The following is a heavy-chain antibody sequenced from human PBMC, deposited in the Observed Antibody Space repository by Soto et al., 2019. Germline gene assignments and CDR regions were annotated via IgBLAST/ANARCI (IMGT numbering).Heavy chain of an antibody. D-gene: IGHD1-26*01. CDR2: VHSRGTT. Sequence: QVQLQESGPGLVRPSETLSLTCNVSGGSISSYYWNWIRQPPGKGLEWVGYVHSRGTTNYTPSLKSRVAISVDTSKNPFSLWLTSVTAADTAIYFCASGSGDYFVLDSWGQGTLVTVSS. CDR3: ASGSGDYFVLDS. CDR1: GGSISSYY. V-gene: IGHV4-59*01. J-gene: IGHJ4*02.